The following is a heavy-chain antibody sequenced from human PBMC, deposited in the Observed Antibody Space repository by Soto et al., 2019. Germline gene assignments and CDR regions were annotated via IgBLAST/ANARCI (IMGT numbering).Heavy chain of an antibody. CDR1: GGTFSSYT. D-gene: IGHD5-12*01. CDR3: ARGVEDSGYEEGGGPTCDP. V-gene: IGHV1-69*02. CDR2: IIPILGIA. J-gene: IGHJ5*02. Sequence: QVQLVQSGAEVKKPGSSVKVSCKASGGTFSSYTISWVRQAPGQGLEWMGRIIPILGIANYAQKFQGRVTITADKSTSTAYMELSSLSSEDTAGYYCARGVEDSGYEEGGGPTCDPLGQGTLVIVSS.